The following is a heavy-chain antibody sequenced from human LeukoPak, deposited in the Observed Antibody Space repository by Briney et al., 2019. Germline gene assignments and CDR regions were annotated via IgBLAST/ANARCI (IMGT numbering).Heavy chain of an antibody. CDR2: IRFDASNK. J-gene: IGHJ4*02. Sequence: LPGGSLRLSCAASGFTFNSYDMHWVRQAPGKGLEWVAFIRFDASNKYYADSVKGRFTISRDNSENTLYLQMNSLGLEDTAVYYCAGDFDYWGQGTLVSVSS. CDR3: AGDFDY. V-gene: IGHV3-30*02. CDR1: GFTFNSYD.